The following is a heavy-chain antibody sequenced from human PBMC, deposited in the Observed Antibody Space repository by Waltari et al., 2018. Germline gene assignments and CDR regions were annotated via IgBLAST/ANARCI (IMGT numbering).Heavy chain of an antibody. V-gene: IGHV3-23*01. CDR3: AKGPLWFGELWRNYYGMDV. CDR1: GFPFSSYA. Sequence: EVQLLESGGGLVQPGGSLRLSCAASGFPFSSYAMSGVRQAPGKGMEWVSAISGSGGSTYYADSVKGRFTISRDNSKNTLYLQMNSLRAEDTAVYYCAKGPLWFGELWRNYYGMDVWGQGTTVTVSS. D-gene: IGHD3-10*01. CDR2: ISGSGGST. J-gene: IGHJ6*02.